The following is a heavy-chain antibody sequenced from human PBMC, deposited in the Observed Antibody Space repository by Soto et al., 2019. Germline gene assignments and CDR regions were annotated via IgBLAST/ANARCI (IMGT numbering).Heavy chain of an antibody. D-gene: IGHD4-17*01. CDR1: GYTLTDNY. Sequence: QVQLVQSGAEVKRPGASVKVSCKASGYTLTDNYMHWVREAPGQGLEWMGWINPNGGTNYAQKFQGRVTMTRDTSISKAYMELSRLRSDDTDVYYCASSLTTLTTLLDYWGQGTLVTVSS. CDR3: ASSLTTLTTLLDY. CDR2: INPNGGT. J-gene: IGHJ4*02. V-gene: IGHV1-2*02.